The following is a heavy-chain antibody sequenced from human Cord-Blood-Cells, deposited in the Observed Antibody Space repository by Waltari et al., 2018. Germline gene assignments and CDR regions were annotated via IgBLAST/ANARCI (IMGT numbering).Heavy chain of an antibody. CDR2: IYYSGST. J-gene: IGHJ4*02. CDR3: ARGAVAGTVFDY. CDR1: GGSISSSSYY. Sequence: LQLQESGPGLVKPSETLSLTCTVSGGSISSSSYYWGWIRQPPGKGLEWIGSIYYSGSTYYNPSLKSRVTISVDTSKNQFSLKLSSVTAADTAVYYCARGAVAGTVFDYWGQGTLVTVSS. V-gene: IGHV4-39*01. D-gene: IGHD6-19*01.